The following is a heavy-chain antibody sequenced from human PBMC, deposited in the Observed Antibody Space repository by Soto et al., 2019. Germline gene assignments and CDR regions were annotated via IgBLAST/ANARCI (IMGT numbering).Heavy chain of an antibody. CDR3: GTVGEGVEMARFVF. Sequence: QVQLVESGGGVVQPGRSLRLSCAASGFTFRSYGMHWVRQAPGKGLEWVAVISYDGSNKYYADSVKGRFTISRDNSKTTRYLRMNSLRREERAVYYGGTVGEGVEMARFVFCGQGTLVTVTS. V-gene: IGHV3-30*03. J-gene: IGHJ4*02. CDR2: ISYDGSNK. D-gene: IGHD3-16*01. CDR1: GFTFRSYG.